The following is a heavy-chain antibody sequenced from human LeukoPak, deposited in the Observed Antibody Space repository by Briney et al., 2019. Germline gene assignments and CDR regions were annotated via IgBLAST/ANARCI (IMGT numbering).Heavy chain of an antibody. D-gene: IGHD2-2*01. CDR1: GFTVSSNY. Sequence: PGGSLRLSCAASGFTVSSNYMIWVRQAPGKGLEWVSVIYSGGSTYYADSVKGRFTISRDNSKNTLYLQMNSLRAEDTAVYYCARDHGSSTSLDYWGQGTLVTVSS. V-gene: IGHV3-53*01. J-gene: IGHJ4*02. CDR3: ARDHGSSTSLDY. CDR2: IYSGGST.